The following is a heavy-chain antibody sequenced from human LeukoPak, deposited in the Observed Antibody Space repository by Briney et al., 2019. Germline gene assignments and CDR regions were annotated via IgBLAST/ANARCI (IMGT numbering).Heavy chain of an antibody. CDR1: GFTFSVYS. D-gene: IGHD3-10*01. V-gene: IGHV3-30*04. CDR3: ARGNYGSVVGAFDI. CDR2: ISYDGRET. Sequence: GGSLRLSCAASGFTFSVYSMHWVRQAPGKGLEWVAVISYDGRETYYGDSVKGRFTISRENSKTTLFLQMNSLRGEHTAVYYCARGNYGSVVGAFDIWGQGTMVTVSS. J-gene: IGHJ3*02.